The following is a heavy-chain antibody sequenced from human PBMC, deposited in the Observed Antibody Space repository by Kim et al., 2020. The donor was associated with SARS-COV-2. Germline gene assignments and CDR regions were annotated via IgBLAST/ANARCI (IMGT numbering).Heavy chain of an antibody. CDR2: IYNSGST. CDR3: AKSLDYSYYMDV. Sequence: SETLYLTCSVSGASISRYYWSWIRQSPGKGLEWMGYIYNSGSTNYNPSLKSRVTISLDTSKNHFSLKLRSVTAADTAVYFCAKSLDYSYYMDVWGEGTTV. V-gene: IGHV4-59*01. J-gene: IGHJ6*03. CDR1: GASISRYY.